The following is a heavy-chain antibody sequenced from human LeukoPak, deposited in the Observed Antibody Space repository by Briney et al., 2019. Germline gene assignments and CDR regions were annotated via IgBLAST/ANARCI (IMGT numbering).Heavy chain of an antibody. CDR1: GLTFSNAW. J-gene: IGHJ4*02. D-gene: IGHD3-10*01. V-gene: IGHV4-34*01. CDR2: INHSGDT. Sequence: PGGSLRLSCAASGLTFSNAWMSWVRQAPGKGLEWIGEINHSGDTNYNPSLKNRVTISSDTSKDQFSLKLSSVTAADTAIYYCAREANSYDSGTYAWFDYWGQGTLVTVSS. CDR3: AREANSYDSGTYAWFDY.